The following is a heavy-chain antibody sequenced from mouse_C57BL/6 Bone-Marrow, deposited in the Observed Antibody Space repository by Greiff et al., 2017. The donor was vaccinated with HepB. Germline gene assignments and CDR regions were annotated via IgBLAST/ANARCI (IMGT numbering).Heavy chain of an antibody. Sequence: QVQLKQSGAELVMPGASVKLSCKASGYTFTSYWMHWVKQRPGQGLEWIGEIDPSDSYTNYNQKFKGKSTLTVDKSSSTAYMQLSSLTSEDSAVYYCARSNSSYYYGSSWFAYWGQGTLVTVSA. CDR2: IDPSDSYT. J-gene: IGHJ3*01. CDR3: ARSNSSYYYGSSWFAY. CDR1: GYTFTSYW. D-gene: IGHD1-1*01. V-gene: IGHV1-69*01.